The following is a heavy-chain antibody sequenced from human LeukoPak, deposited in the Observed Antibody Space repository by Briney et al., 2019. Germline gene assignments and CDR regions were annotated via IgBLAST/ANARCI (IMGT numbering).Heavy chain of an antibody. J-gene: IGHJ3*02. CDR1: GGSISSYY. CDR3: ARTPTVFDAFDI. Sequence: SETLSLTCTVSGGSISSYYWSWIRQPPGKGLEWIGYIYYSGSTNYNPSLKSRVTISVDTSKNQFSLKLSSVTAADTAVYYCARTPTVFDAFDIWGQGTMVTVSS. CDR2: IYYSGST. V-gene: IGHV4-59*01. D-gene: IGHD4-11*01.